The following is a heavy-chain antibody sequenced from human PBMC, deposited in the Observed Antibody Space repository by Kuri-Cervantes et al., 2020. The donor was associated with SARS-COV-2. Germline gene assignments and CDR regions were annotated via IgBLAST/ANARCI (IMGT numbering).Heavy chain of an antibody. J-gene: IGHJ5*02. Sequence: GSLRLSCAASGFTFSSYGMHWVRQAPGKGLEWVAVIWYDGSNKYYADSVKGRFTISRDNSKNTLYLQMNSLRAEDTAVYYCARDISRELPPSGGFDPWGQGTLVTVSS. V-gene: IGHV3-33*01. D-gene: IGHD1-26*01. CDR2: IWYDGSNK. CDR1: GFTFSSYG. CDR3: ARDISRELPPSGGFDP.